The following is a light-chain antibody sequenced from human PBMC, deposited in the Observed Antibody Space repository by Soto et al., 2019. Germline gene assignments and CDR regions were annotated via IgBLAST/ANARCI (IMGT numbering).Light chain of an antibody. CDR2: EVS. J-gene: IGLJ1*01. CDR1: SSDVGAYNY. CDR3: SSDAGSRLGV. V-gene: IGLV2-14*01. Sequence: QSALTQPASVSGSPGQSITISCTGTSSDVGAYNYVSWYRHHPGKAPTLIISEVSNRPSGLSNRFAGSKSGNTASLTISGLQAEDEANYYCSSDAGSRLGVFGTGTKLTVL.